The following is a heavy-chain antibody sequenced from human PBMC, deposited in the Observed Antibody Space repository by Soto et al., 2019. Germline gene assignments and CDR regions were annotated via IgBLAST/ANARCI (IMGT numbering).Heavy chain of an antibody. D-gene: IGHD6-19*01. J-gene: IGHJ4*02. CDR3: AKEQSIAVAGGLDY. CDR1: GFTFSSYG. Sequence: QVQLVESGGGVVQPGRSLRLSCADSGFTFSSYGMHWVRQAPGKGLEWVAVISYDGSNKYYADSVKGRFTISRDNSKNTLYLQMNSLRAEDTAVYYCAKEQSIAVAGGLDYWGQGTLVTVSS. V-gene: IGHV3-30*18. CDR2: ISYDGSNK.